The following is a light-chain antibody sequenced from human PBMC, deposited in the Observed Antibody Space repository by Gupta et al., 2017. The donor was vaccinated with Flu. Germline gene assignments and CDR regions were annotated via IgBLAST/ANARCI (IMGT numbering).Light chain of an antibody. CDR1: TGAVTSGYY. V-gene: IGLV7-43*01. Sequence: QPVVTQEPSLTVSPGGTVTLTCRSSTGAVTSGYYANWFQQTSGQAPRTLIYRTTNKHPWTPARFSGSLLGGKAALTLSGVQPEDEAEYYCLIMYGDAWVFGGGTKLTVL. CDR2: RTT. CDR3: LIMYGDAWV. J-gene: IGLJ3*02.